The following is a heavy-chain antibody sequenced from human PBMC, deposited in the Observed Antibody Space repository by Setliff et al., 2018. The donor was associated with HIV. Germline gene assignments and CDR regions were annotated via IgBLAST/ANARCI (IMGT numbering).Heavy chain of an antibody. Sequence: PGGSLRLSCKATGFSFSLYAMSWVRQAPGKGLEWVSSISGSGRKAYYGDSVKGRFTVSRDNAKNSLYLQMNSLRTEDTALYYCVKGDCTSSSCELESWGQGTLVTVSS. CDR2: ISGSGRKA. D-gene: IGHD2-2*01. CDR1: GFSFSLYA. J-gene: IGHJ4*02. CDR3: VKGDCTSSSCELES. V-gene: IGHV3-23*01.